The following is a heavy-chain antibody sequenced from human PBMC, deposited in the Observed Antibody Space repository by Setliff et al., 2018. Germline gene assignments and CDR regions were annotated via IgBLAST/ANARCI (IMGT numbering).Heavy chain of an antibody. CDR1: GYFISSGYY. V-gene: IGHV4-38-2*02. CDR2: LPDSGST. J-gene: IGHJ6*02. Sequence: PSETLSLTCTASGYFISSGYYWGWVRQPPGKGLEWLGTLPDSGSTYYNPSFKGRVTISEHSSQTQFFLELSSVTAADTAVYYCARHRGYSSPSLEYYYYGLNVWGQGTTVTVSS. D-gene: IGHD3-22*01. CDR3: ARHRGYSSPSLEYYYYGLNV.